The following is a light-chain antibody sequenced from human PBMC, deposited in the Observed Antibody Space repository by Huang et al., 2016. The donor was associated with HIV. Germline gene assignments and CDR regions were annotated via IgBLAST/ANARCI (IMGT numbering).Light chain of an antibody. CDR2: AAS. CDR1: QGISSY. J-gene: IGKJ1*01. V-gene: IGKV1-9*01. Sequence: IQLTQSPSSLSASVGARVTITCRASQGISSYLAWYQQKPGKAPKLLIYAASTLQSGVPSRFSGIGSGTDFTLTISSLQPEDFATYYCQQLNSYPRTFGQGTKVEIK. CDR3: QQLNSYPRT.